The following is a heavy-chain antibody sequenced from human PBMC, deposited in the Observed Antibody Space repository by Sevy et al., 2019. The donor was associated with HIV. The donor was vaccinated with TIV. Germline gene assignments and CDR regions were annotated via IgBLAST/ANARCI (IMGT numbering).Heavy chain of an antibody. V-gene: IGHV3-23*01. CDR3: AKRVAGALAALDI. D-gene: IGHD3-10*01. CDR1: GFTFRNYV. J-gene: IGHJ3*02. CDR2: SDGGSTT. Sequence: GGSLRLSCAASGFTFRNYVMNWVRQPPGKGLEWVSVSDGGSTTYYADSVKGRFTISRDDSKSTLYLQMNSLRVEDTAVYFCAKRVAGALAALDIWGQGTMVTVSS.